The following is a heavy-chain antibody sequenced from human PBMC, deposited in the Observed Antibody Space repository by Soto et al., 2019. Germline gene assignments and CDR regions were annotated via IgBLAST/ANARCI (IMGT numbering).Heavy chain of an antibody. D-gene: IGHD2-2*02. CDR1: GFTFSSYA. Sequence: GGSLRLSCAASGFTFSSYAMHWVRQAPGKGLEWVAVISYDGSNKYYADSVKGRFTISRDNSKNTLYLQMNSLRAEDTAVYYCARGGGIVVVPAAIPPLYYYYGMDVWGQGITVTVSS. J-gene: IGHJ6*02. V-gene: IGHV3-30*04. CDR3: ARGGGIVVVPAAIPPLYYYYGMDV. CDR2: ISYDGSNK.